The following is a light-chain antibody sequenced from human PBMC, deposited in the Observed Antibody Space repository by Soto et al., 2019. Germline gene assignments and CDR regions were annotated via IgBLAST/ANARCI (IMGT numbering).Light chain of an antibody. V-gene: IGLV4-69*01. CDR2: LNSDGSH. CDR1: SGHSSYA. J-gene: IGLJ1*01. Sequence: QAVVTQSPSASASLGASVKLTCTLRSGHSSYAIAWHQQQPEKGPRYLMKLNSDGSHSKGDGIPDRFSGSSSGAERYLTISSLQSEDEADYYCQTWGTGIHYVFGTGTKLTVL. CDR3: QTWGTGIHYV.